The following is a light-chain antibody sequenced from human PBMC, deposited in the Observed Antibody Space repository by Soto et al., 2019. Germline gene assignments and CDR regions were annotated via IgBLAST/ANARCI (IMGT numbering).Light chain of an antibody. CDR3: CSYAGSPRYV. V-gene: IGLV2-11*01. CDR1: SSDVGIYNY. J-gene: IGLJ1*01. CDR2: DVS. Sequence: QSALTQPRSVSGSPGQSVTISCIGTSSDVGIYNYVSWYQQHPGKAPKVMIYDVSERPSGVPDRFSGSKSGNTASLTISGLQAEDEADYYCCSYAGSPRYVFGTGTKLTVL.